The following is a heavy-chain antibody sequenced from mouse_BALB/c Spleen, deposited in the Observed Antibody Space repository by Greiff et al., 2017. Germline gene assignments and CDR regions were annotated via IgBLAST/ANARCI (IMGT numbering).Heavy chain of an antibody. Sequence: QVQLKQSGAELVRPGSSVKISCKASGYAFSSYWMNWVKQRPGQGLEWIGQIYPGDGDTNYNGKFKGKATLTADKSSSTAYMQLSSLTSEDSAVYFCARSCLFDYWGQGTTLTVSS. V-gene: IGHV1-80*01. CDR3: ARSCLFDY. CDR1: GYAFSSYW. CDR2: IYPGDGDT. J-gene: IGHJ2*01.